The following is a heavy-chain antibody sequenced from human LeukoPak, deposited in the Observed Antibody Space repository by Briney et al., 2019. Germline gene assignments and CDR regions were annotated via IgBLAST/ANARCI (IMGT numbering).Heavy chain of an antibody. CDR1: GFIFSNYP. Sequence: GGSLRLSCAAPGFIFSNYPMNWVRQAPGKGLEWVSVISGSGGATFYGDSVQGRFTISRDNSRDTLYLQMNSLTAEDTAVYYCGKYLQTTVGANDYWGQGTLVTVSS. CDR2: ISGSGGAT. V-gene: IGHV3-23*01. CDR3: GKYLQTTVGANDY. J-gene: IGHJ4*02. D-gene: IGHD1-26*01.